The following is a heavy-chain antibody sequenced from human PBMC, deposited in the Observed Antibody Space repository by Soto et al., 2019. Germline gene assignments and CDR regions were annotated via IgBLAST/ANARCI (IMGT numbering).Heavy chain of an antibody. CDR3: AYLPCSGGSCYWFSFSGMDV. CDR2: IYWDDDK. J-gene: IGHJ6*02. CDR1: GFSLSTCGVG. D-gene: IGHD2-15*01. V-gene: IGHV2-5*02. Sequence: QITLKESGPTLVKPTQTLTLTCTFSGFSLSTCGVGVAWIRQPPGKALEWLALIYWDDDKGYRPSLEIRLTNTKDTSKNQLVLTMTNMDSVDTATYYCAYLPCSGGSCYWFSFSGMDVWGQGTTVTVSS.